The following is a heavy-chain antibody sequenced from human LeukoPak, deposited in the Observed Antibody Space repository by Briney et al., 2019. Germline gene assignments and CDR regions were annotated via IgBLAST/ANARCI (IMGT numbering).Heavy chain of an antibody. V-gene: IGHV3-30*18. Sequence: GRSLRLSCAASGFTFSSYGMHSGRQAPGKGLEWGAVISYDGSEKYFADSVKGRFTISRDNSKNTMNLQMNSLRADDTAVYYCAKDEGGNSGEFQHWGQGTLVTVSS. CDR3: AKDEGGNSGEFQH. CDR2: ISYDGSEK. D-gene: IGHD4-23*01. J-gene: IGHJ1*01. CDR1: GFTFSSYG.